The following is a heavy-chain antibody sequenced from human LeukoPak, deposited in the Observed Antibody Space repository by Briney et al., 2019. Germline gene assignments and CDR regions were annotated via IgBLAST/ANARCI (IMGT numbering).Heavy chain of an antibody. D-gene: IGHD2-15*01. J-gene: IGHJ5*02. CDR2: MNPNSGNT. CDR1: GYTFTSYD. Sequence: ASVKVSCKASGYTFTSYDINWVRQATGQGLESMGWMNPNSGNTGYAQKFQGRVTMTRNTSISTAYMELSSLRSEDTAVYYCARAQGYCSGGSCFEFDPWGQGTLVTVSS. CDR3: ARAQGYCSGGSCFEFDP. V-gene: IGHV1-8*01.